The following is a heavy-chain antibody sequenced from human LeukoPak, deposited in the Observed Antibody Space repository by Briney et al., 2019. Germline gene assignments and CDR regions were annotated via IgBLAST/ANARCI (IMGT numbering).Heavy chain of an antibody. D-gene: IGHD3-9*01. V-gene: IGHV4-34*01. Sequence: SETLSLTCAVYGGSFSGYYWSWIRQPPGKGLEWIGEINHSGSTNYNPSLKSRVTISVDTSKNQFSLKLSSVTAADTAVYYCARMKPYYDILTGYHRYYMDVWGKGTTVTISS. CDR3: ARMKPYYDILTGYHRYYMDV. CDR1: GGSFSGYY. J-gene: IGHJ6*03. CDR2: INHSGST.